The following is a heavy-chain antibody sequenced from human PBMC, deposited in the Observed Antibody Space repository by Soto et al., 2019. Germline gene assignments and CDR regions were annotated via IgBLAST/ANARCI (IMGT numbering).Heavy chain of an antibody. D-gene: IGHD6-6*01. J-gene: IGHJ4*02. CDR3: VRVYGRSSCFFDS. CDR1: GYSLSSGYH. V-gene: IGHV4-38-2*01. Sequence: SETLSLTCGVSGYSLSSGYHWGWIRQPPGKGLEWIGTIYHSGTTYYNPSLMSRVTMSVDTSKNQFSLKVTSATAADTAVYFCVRVYGRSSCFFDSWGQGTLVTVSS. CDR2: IYHSGTT.